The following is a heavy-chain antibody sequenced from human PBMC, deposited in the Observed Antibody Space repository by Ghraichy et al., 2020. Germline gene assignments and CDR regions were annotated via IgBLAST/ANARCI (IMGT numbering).Heavy chain of an antibody. CDR2: ISGSGGST. Sequence: GGSLRLSCAASGFTFSSYAMSWVRQAPGKGLEWVSTISGSGGSTYYADSVKGRFTISRDNSKNTLYLQMNSLRVEDTAVYYCAKDPAMVVVSSDRMAPATTDTCGQGTLVTVSS. CDR3: AKDPAMVVVSSDRMAPATTDT. CDR1: GFTFSSYA. D-gene: IGHD3-22*01. V-gene: IGHV3-23*01. J-gene: IGHJ5*02.